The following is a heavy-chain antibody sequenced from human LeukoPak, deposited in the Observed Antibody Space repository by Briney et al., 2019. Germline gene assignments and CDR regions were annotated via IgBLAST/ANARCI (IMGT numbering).Heavy chain of an antibody. J-gene: IGHJ6*02. V-gene: IGHV1-46*01. CDR1: GYTFTSYG. D-gene: IGHD2-2*01. CDR2: INPSGGST. Sequence: GASVKVSCKASGYTFTSYGISWVRQAPGQGLEWMGIINPSGGSTSYAQKFQGRVTMTRDTSTSTVYMELSSLRSEDTAVYYCATASEPLRYCSSTSCYPRTYYGMDVWGQGTTVTVSS. CDR3: ATASEPLRYCSSTSCYPRTYYGMDV.